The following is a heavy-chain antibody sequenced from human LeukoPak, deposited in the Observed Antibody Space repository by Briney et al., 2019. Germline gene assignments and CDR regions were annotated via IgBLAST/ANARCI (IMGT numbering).Heavy chain of an antibody. CDR3: MRDSGWFHFDY. CDR1: GITFSRFW. CDR2: INEDGSEK. J-gene: IGHJ4*02. D-gene: IGHD6-19*01. Sequence: GGSLRLSCAASGITFSRFWMSWVRQAPGKGLQWVANINEDGSEKHYVDSVKGRFSISRDNAKNSLYLQMNSLRVEDTAVYYCMRDSGWFHFDYWGQGILVTVSP. V-gene: IGHV3-7*03.